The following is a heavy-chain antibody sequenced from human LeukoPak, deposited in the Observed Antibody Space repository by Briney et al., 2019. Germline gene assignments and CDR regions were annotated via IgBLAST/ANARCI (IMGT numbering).Heavy chain of an antibody. V-gene: IGHV3-7*01. J-gene: IGHJ3*02. CDR3: ARVPNWNYAPDAFDI. CDR2: IKQDGSEK. CDR1: GFTFSSYW. D-gene: IGHD1-7*01. Sequence: PGGSLRLSCAASGFTFSSYWMSWVRQAPGKGLEWVASIKQDGSEKYYVDSVKGRFTISRDNAKNSLYLQMNSLRAEDTAVYYCARVPNWNYAPDAFDIWGQGTMVTVSS.